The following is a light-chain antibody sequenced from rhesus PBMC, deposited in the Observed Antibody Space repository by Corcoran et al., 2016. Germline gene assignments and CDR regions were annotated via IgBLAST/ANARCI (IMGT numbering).Light chain of an antibody. J-gene: IGKJ2*01. CDR1: QGVSNN. CDR2: KAS. V-gene: IGKV1-74*01. Sequence: DIQMTQSPSSLSAFVGDRVTISCQARQGVSNNLAWYQQKPGKVPKLLIHKASPLQTGVPSRFSRSGSVTYFTLPISSLQPDYFATYYRQHGYGTPLYSFGQGTKVEIK. CDR3: QHGYGTPLYS.